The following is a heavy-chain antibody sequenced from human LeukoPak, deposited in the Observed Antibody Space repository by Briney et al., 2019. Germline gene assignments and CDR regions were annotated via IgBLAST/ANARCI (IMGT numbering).Heavy chain of an antibody. Sequence: SETLSLTCTASGVSISNSYWSWIRQPPGKGLEWIGYVYYSGGTKNNPSLNSRVTISVDTSKNQLSLKLSSVTAADTAVYYCARHHYYYDSSGYYPHDGFDIWGQGTMVTVSS. CDR1: GVSISNSY. CDR3: ARHHYYYDSSGYYPHDGFDI. D-gene: IGHD3-22*01. V-gene: IGHV4-59*08. J-gene: IGHJ3*02. CDR2: VYYSGGT.